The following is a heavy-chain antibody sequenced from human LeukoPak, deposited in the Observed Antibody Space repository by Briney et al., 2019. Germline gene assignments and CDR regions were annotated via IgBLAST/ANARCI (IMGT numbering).Heavy chain of an antibody. D-gene: IGHD6-13*01. J-gene: IGHJ4*02. CDR1: GGSFSCYY. CDR3: ARRSSSWYQVIDY. V-gene: IGHV4-34*01. Sequence: SETLSLTCAVYGGSFSCYYWSWIRQPPGKGLEWIGEINHSGSTNYNPSLRSRVTISVDTSKNQFSLKLSSVTAADTAVYYCARRSSSWYQVIDYWGQGTLVTVSS. CDR2: INHSGST.